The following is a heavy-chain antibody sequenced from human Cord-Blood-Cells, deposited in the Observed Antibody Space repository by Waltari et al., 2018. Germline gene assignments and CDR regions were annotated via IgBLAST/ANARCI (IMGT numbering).Heavy chain of an antibody. J-gene: IGHJ4*02. CDR3: ARVTSIAARPFDY. Sequence: SCKASGYTFTGYYMHWVRQAPGQGLEWMGWINPNSGGTNYAQKFQGRVTMTRDTSISTAYMELSRLRSDDTAVYYCARVTSIAARPFDYWGQGTLVTVSS. V-gene: IGHV1-2*02. CDR2: INPNSGGT. CDR1: GYTFTGYY. D-gene: IGHD6-6*01.